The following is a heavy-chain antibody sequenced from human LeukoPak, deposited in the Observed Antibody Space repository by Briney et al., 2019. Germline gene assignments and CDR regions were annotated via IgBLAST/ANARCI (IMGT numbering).Heavy chain of an antibody. V-gene: IGHV3-30-3*01. CDR2: ISYDGSNK. J-gene: IGHJ4*02. D-gene: IGHD3-3*01. Sequence: GRSLRLSCAASGFTFSSYAMHWVRQVPGKGLEWVAVISYDGSNKYYADSVKGRFTISRDNSKNTLYLQMNSLRAEDTAVYYCARAREGWVTIFGVALGYWGQGTLVTVSS. CDR1: GFTFSSYA. CDR3: ARAREGWVTIFGVALGY.